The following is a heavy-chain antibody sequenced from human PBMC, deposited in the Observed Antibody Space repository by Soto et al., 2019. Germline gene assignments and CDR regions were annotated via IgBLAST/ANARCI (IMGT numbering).Heavy chain of an antibody. Sequence: QVQLVQSGGGVVQPGRSLRLSCAASGFTFSTFVMHWVRQAPGKGLEWVALISYDGSNKFYADSVKGRFTISRDNSKNTVYLQMNSLRAEDTAVYYCSNGDWYTSGYYPEGDYWGQGTLVTVSS. D-gene: IGHD3-22*01. J-gene: IGHJ4*02. CDR2: ISYDGSNK. CDR1: GFTFSTFV. CDR3: SNGDWYTSGYYPEGDY. V-gene: IGHV3-30*18.